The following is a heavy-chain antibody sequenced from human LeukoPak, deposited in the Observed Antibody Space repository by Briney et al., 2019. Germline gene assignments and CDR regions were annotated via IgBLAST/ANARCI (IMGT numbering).Heavy chain of an antibody. CDR3: ARDGDGGRHYYDSSGYSY. J-gene: IGHJ4*02. V-gene: IGHV1-2*02. Sequence: GASVKVSCKASGYTFTGYYMHWVRQAPGQGLEWMGWINPNSGGTNYAQKFQGRVTMTRDTSISTAYMELSRLRSDDTAVYYCARDGDGGRHYYDSSGYSYWGQGTLVTVSS. D-gene: IGHD3-22*01. CDR1: GYTFTGYY. CDR2: INPNSGGT.